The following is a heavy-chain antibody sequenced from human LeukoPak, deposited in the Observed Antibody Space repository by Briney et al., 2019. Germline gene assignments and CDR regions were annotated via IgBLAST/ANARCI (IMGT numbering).Heavy chain of an antibody. D-gene: IGHD2-8*01. CDR3: ARLYAYYYYYYMDV. CDR1: GYTFTGYY. J-gene: IGHJ6*03. CDR2: INPNSGGT. V-gene: IGHV1-2*02. Sequence: ASVKVSCKASGYTFTGYYMHWVRQAPGQGLEWMGWINPNSGGTNYAQKFQGRVTMTRDTSISTAYMELSRLRSDDTAVYYCARLYAYYYYYYMDVWGKGTTVTVSS.